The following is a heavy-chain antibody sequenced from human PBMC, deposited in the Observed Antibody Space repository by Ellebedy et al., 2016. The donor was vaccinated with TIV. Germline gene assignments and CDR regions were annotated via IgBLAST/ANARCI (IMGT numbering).Heavy chain of an antibody. CDR3: ARGAVKVRGGKERVSNWFDP. J-gene: IGHJ5*02. Sequence: ASVKVSCKASGYTFTSYDINWVRQATGRGLEWMGWMNPNSGNTGYAQKFQGRVTITRNTSISTAYMELSSLRSEDTAVYYCARGAVKVRGGKERVSNWFDPWGQGTLVTVSS. CDR2: MNPNSGNT. V-gene: IGHV1-8*03. D-gene: IGHD3-10*01. CDR1: GYTFTSYD.